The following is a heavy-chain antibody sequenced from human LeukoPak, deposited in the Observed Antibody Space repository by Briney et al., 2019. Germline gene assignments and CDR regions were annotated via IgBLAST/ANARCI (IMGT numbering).Heavy chain of an antibody. J-gene: IGHJ4*02. CDR2: INPNSGGT. V-gene: IGHV1-2*02. Sequence: ASVKVSCKASGYTVTGYYMHWVRQAPGQGLEWMGWINPNSGGTNYAQKFQGRVIMTRDTSISTAYMELSRLRSDDTAVYYCARGRSGSYSGYYFDYWGQGTLVTVSS. CDR1: GYTVTGYY. D-gene: IGHD1-26*01. CDR3: ARGRSGSYSGYYFDY.